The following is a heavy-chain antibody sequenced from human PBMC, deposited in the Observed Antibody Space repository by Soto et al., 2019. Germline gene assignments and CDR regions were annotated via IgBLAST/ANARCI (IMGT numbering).Heavy chain of an antibody. V-gene: IGHV1-46*02. D-gene: IGHD5-18*01. J-gene: IGHJ2*01. CDR1: GYTFNSYY. CDR3: ARGGYDWYFDL. Sequence: QVQLVQSGAEVKKPGASVKVSCKASGYTFNSYYIHWVRQAPGQGLEWMGIFNPSGGSTNYPQKLQGRVTLTRDTSTSTVYMELSSLRSEDTAIYYCARGGYDWYFDLWGGGTLVTVSS. CDR2: FNPSGGST.